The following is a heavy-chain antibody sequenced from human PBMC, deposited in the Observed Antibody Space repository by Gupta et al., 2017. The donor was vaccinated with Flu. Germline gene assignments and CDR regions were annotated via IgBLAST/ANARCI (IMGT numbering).Heavy chain of an antibody. V-gene: IGHV1-46*02. CDR3: ARPGEGEAFDY. CDR2: LNPSGGST. D-gene: IGHD3-16*01. J-gene: IGHJ4*02. CDR1: GYTLKNYY. Sequence: QVQLVQSGAEVKKLGASAKVSCKVSGYTLKNYYMNWVRQAPGQGFEWMGLLNPSGGSTWYAKKYQGRVTMARDTPTSTFYMDLSSLTSGDTAVYYCARPGEGEAFDYWGQGTLVTVSS.